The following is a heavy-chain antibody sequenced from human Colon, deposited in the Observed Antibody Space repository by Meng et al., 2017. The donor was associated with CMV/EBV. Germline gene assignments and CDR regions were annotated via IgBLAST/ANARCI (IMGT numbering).Heavy chain of an antibody. D-gene: IGHD6-6*01. Sequence: SETLSLTCTVSGGSISSSSYYWGGIRQPPGKGLEWIGIIYYSGSTYYNPSVKSRVTISVDTSKTQFPLKLSSVTAADTAVYYCARAYWAYSSSPSGADYWGQGTLVTVSS. J-gene: IGHJ4*02. CDR1: GGSISSSSYY. CDR3: ARAYWAYSSSPSGADY. V-gene: IGHV4-39*06. CDR2: IYYSGST.